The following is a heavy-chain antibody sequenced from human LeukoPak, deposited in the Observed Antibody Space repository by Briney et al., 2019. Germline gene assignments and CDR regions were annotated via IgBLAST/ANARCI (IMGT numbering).Heavy chain of an antibody. J-gene: IGHJ6*02. CDR1: GFSFSDSW. D-gene: IGHD7-27*01. CDR2: IKKDGSVK. V-gene: IGHV3-7*01. CDR3: ATYTNWVAGDV. Sequence: GGSLRLSCVASGFSFSDSWMSWVRQAPGKGREWVADIKKDGSVKDYVDSVKGRFTISRDNAKNSLYLQMDSLRAEDTAVYYCATYTNWVAGDVWGQGTTVSVSS.